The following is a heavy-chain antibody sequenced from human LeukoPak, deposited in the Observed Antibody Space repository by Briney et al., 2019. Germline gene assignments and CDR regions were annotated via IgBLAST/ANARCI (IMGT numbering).Heavy chain of an antibody. J-gene: IGHJ4*02. V-gene: IGHV3-30*04. D-gene: IGHD2-15*01. Sequence: GGSLRLSCAASGFTFSSYAMHWVRQAPGKGLEWVAAISYDGSNKYYADSVKGRFTISRDNSKNTLYLQMNSLRAEDTAVYYCARDRGVVVAATEFDYWGQGTLVTVSS. CDR1: GFTFSSYA. CDR3: ARDRGVVVAATEFDY. CDR2: ISYDGSNK.